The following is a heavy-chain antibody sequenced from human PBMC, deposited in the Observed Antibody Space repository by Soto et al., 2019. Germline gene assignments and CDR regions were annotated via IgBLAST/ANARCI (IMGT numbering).Heavy chain of an antibody. CDR1: GYTFTSYG. CDR2: ISAYNGNT. CDR3: ARGWLRFNYYYYYGMDV. D-gene: IGHD5-12*01. Sequence: GASVKVSCKASGYTFTSYGISWVRQAPGQGLEWMGWISAYNGNTNYAQKLQGRVTMTTDTSTSTAYMELRSLRSDDTAVYYCARGWLRFNYYYYYGMDVWGQGTTVTVSS. J-gene: IGHJ6*02. V-gene: IGHV1-18*01.